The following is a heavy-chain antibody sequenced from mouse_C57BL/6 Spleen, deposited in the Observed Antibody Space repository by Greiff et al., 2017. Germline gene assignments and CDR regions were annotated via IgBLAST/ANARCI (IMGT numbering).Heavy chain of an antibody. D-gene: IGHD1-1*01. V-gene: IGHV5-17*01. CDR1: GFTFSDYG. CDR2: ISSGSSTI. CDR3: ARPYNYYGSSYVDD. Sequence: EVQGVESGGGLVKPGGSLKLSCAASGFTFSDYGMHWVRQAPEKGLEWVAYISSGSSTIYYADTVKGRFPISRDNATNTLFLQMTSLRSEDTAMYYCARPYNYYGSSYVDDWGQGTTLTVSS. J-gene: IGHJ2*01.